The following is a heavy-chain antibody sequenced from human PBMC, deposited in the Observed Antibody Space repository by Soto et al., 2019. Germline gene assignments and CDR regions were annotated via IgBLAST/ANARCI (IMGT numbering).Heavy chain of an antibody. CDR1: GGYISSYY. D-gene: IGHD5-12*01. CDR3: ARGSDIVATRYPNWFDP. V-gene: IGHV4-59*01. J-gene: IGHJ5*02. Sequence: PSETLSLTCTVSGGYISSYYWSWIRQPPGKGLEWIGYIYYSGSTNYNPSLKSRVTISVDTSKNQFSLKLSSVTAADTAVYYCARGSDIVATRYPNWFDPWGQGTLVTVSS. CDR2: IYYSGST.